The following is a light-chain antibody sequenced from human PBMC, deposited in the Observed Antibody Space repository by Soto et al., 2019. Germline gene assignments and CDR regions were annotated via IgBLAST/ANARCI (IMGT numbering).Light chain of an antibody. CDR3: QQLNSYLWT. CDR1: QGISSY. J-gene: IGKJ1*01. CDR2: AAS. V-gene: IGKV1-9*01. Sequence: IQLSQSPSSLSASVGDRVTITCRASQGISSYFAWYQQKPGKAPKVLIYAASTLQNGVPPRFSGSGSGTDFTLTISSLQPEDFATYYCQQLNSYLWTFGQGTKVDIK.